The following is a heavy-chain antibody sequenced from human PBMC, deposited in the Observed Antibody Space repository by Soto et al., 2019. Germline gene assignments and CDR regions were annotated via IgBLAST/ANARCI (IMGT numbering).Heavy chain of an antibody. CDR3: ASFLVGATVGYYYYGMDV. Sequence: PSETLSLTCTVSGGSISPYYWSWIRQPPGQRLEWIAYIYYSGSTSYNPSLKSRLTISVDTSKNQFSLKLSSVTAADTAVYYCASFLVGATVGYYYYGMDVWGQGTTVTVSS. D-gene: IGHD1-26*01. J-gene: IGHJ6*02. CDR1: GGSISPYY. CDR2: IYYSGST. V-gene: IGHV4-59*08.